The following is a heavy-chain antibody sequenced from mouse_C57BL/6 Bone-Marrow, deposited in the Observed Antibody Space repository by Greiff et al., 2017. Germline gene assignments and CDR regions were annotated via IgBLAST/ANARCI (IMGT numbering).Heavy chain of an antibody. J-gene: IGHJ3*01. CDR2: IDPSDSYT. CDR3: ASAAYDGVSFAY. CDR1: GYTFTSYW. V-gene: IGHV1-69*01. Sequence: QVQLQQSGAELVMPGASVKLSCKASGYTFTSYWMHWVKQRPGQGLEWIGEIDPSDSYTNYNQKFKGKSTLTVDKSSSTAYMQLSSLTSEDSAVYYCASAAYDGVSFAYWGQGTLVTVSA. D-gene: IGHD2-12*01.